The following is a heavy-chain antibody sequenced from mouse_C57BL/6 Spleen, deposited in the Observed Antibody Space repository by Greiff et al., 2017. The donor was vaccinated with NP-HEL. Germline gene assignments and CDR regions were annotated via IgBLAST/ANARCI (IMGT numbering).Heavy chain of an antibody. V-gene: IGHV1-64*01. Sequence: VQLQQPGAELVKPGASVKLSCKASGYTFTSYWMHWVKQRPGQGLEWIGMIHPNSGSTNYNEKFKSKATLTVDKSSSTAYMQLSSLTSEDSAVYYCARIYYSSSYAYYAMDYWGQGTSVTVSS. J-gene: IGHJ4*01. CDR3: ARIYYSSSYAYYAMDY. CDR1: GYTFTSYW. CDR2: IHPNSGST. D-gene: IGHD1-1*01.